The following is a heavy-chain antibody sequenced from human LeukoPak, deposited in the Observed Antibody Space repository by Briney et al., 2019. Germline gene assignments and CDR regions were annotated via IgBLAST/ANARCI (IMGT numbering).Heavy chain of an antibody. D-gene: IGHD3-10*01. CDR1: GFTFSSHW. J-gene: IGHJ4*02. V-gene: IGHV3-7*01. CDR2: IKQDGSEK. CDR3: ARGPYGSGSYSGY. Sequence: PGGSLRLSCVASGFTFSSHWMSWVRQAPGKGLEWVANIKQDGSEKKYVDSVKGRLTISRDNAKNSLYLQMNSLRAEDTAVYYCARGPYGSGSYSGYWGQGTLVTVSS.